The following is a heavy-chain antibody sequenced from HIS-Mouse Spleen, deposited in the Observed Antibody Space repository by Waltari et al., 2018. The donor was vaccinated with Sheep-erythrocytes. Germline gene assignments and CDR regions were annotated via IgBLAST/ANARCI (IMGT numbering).Heavy chain of an antibody. V-gene: IGHV5-51*01. Sequence: AEVKKPGESLKISCKGSGYSFTSYWIGWVRQMPGKGLEWMGIIYPGDSDTRYSPSFQGQVTISADKSISTAYLQWSSLKASDTAMYYFARQYYYDSSGYAAHDAFDIWGQGTMVTVSS. CDR1: GYSFTSYW. CDR2: IYPGDSDT. J-gene: IGHJ3*02. CDR3: ARQYYYDSSGYAAHDAFDI. D-gene: IGHD3-22*01.